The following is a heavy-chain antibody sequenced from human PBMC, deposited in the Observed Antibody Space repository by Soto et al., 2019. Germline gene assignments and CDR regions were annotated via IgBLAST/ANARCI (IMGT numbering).Heavy chain of an antibody. J-gene: IGHJ4*02. CDR2: IIPNTGDT. CDR1: GYPFTAYY. CDR3: ARVRSKFYLDY. V-gene: IGHV1-2*04. Sequence: GASVKVSCKASGYPFTAYYMHWVRQAPGQGLEWMGWIIPNTGDTNYAQKFRGWVTMTRDTSITTAYMELSRLRSDDTAVYYCARVRSKFYLDYWGQGALVTVSS.